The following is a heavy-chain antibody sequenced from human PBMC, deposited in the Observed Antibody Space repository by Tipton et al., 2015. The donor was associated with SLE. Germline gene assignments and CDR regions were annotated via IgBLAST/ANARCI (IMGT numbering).Heavy chain of an antibody. Sequence: TLSLTCSVYGGSFSGYYWSWIRQPPGKGLEWIGEIHHSGSTDYNPSLKSRVTISADTSKNQFSLKLSSVTAADTAVYYCARGRYYFDYWGQGTLVTVSS. V-gene: IGHV4-34*01. CDR2: IHHSGST. CDR1: GGSFSGYY. J-gene: IGHJ4*02. CDR3: ARGRYYFDY.